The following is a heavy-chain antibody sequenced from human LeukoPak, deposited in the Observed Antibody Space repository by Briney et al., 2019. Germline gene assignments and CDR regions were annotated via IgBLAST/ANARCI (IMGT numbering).Heavy chain of an antibody. CDR3: ARNTYYDFWSGTEAYFDY. J-gene: IGHJ4*02. V-gene: IGHV4-39*01. D-gene: IGHD3-3*01. CDR1: GGSISSSSYS. CDR2: IYYSLST. Sequence: SETLSLTCTVSGGSISSSSYSWGWIRQPPGKGLEWIGSIYYSLSTYYNPSLKSRVTISVDTTKNQFSLKLSSVTAADTAVYYCARNTYYDFWSGTEAYFDYWGQGTLVTVSS.